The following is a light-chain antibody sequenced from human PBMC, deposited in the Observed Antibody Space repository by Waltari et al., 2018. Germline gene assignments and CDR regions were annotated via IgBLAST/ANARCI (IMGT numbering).Light chain of an antibody. J-gene: IGKJ2*01. Sequence: DIQMTQSPSSLPASVGDRVTITCRARQSIRNYLNWYQHKPGEAPKLLVYVASNLQRGVPSRFSGSGSETDFTLTISSLQLEDFATYYCQQSYNAPYTFGQGTNVEIK. V-gene: IGKV1-39*01. CDR2: VAS. CDR1: QSIRNY. CDR3: QQSYNAPYT.